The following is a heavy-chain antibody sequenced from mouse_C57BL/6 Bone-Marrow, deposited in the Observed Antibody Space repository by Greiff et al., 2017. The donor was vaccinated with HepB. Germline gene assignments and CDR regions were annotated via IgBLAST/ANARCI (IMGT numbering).Heavy chain of an antibody. CDR2: IYPSDSET. V-gene: IGHV1-61*01. CDR1: GYTFTSYW. Sequence: QVQLQQPGAELVRPGSSVKLSCKASGYTFTSYWMDWVKQRPGQGLEWIGNIYPSDSETHYNQKFKDKATLTVDKSSSTAYMQLSSLTSEDSAVYYCAREDTTGDSYWYFDVGGTGTTVTVSS. CDR3: AREDTTGDSYWYFDV. J-gene: IGHJ1*03. D-gene: IGHD1-1*01.